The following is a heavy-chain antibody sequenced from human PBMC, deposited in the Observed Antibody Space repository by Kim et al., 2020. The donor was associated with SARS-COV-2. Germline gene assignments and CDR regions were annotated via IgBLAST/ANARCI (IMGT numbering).Heavy chain of an antibody. CDR3: ARDLYSSGGIDAFDI. CDR1: GGSISSGSYY. D-gene: IGHD6-19*01. J-gene: IGHJ3*02. V-gene: IGHV4-61*02. Sequence: SETLSLTCTVSGGSISSGSYYWSWIRQPAGKGLEWIGRIYTSGSTNYNPSLKSRVTISVDTSKNQFSLKLSSVTAADTAVYYCARDLYSSGGIDAFDIWGQGTMVTVSS. CDR2: IYTSGST.